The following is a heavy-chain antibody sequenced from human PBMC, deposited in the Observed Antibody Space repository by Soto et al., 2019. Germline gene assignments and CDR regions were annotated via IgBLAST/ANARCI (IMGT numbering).Heavy chain of an antibody. CDR2: ISAYNGNT. CDR3: ASGIQLWGFGMDV. D-gene: IGHD5-18*01. V-gene: IGHV1-18*04. CDR1: GYTFTSYG. Sequence: ASVKVSCKASGYTFTSYGISWVLQDPGQGLEWMGWISAYNGNTNYAQKLQGRVTMTTDTSTSTAYMELRSLRSDDTAVYYCASGIQLWGFGMDVWGQGTTVTVSS. J-gene: IGHJ6*02.